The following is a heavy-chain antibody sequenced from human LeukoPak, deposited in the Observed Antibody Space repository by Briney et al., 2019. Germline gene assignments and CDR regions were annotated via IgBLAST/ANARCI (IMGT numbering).Heavy chain of an antibody. D-gene: IGHD2-2*01. CDR2: IIPIFGTA. Sequence: GASVTVSCKASGGTFSSYAISWVRQAPGQGLEWMGGIIPIFGTANYAQKFQGRVTITADESTSTAYMELSSLRSEDTAVYYCAREGYCSSTSCYVGDPKYYYYGMDVWGQGTTVTVSS. V-gene: IGHV1-69*13. CDR1: GGTFSSYA. CDR3: AREGYCSSTSCYVGDPKYYYYGMDV. J-gene: IGHJ6*02.